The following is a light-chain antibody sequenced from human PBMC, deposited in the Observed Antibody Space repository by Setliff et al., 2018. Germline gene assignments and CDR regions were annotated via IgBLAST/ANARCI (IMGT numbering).Light chain of an antibody. CDR3: CSYVTGGTLA. CDR2: DVN. V-gene: IGLV2-14*03. J-gene: IGLJ3*02. CDR1: SSDVSDYNF. Sequence: QSVLTQPASVSGSPGQSITIACSGLSSDVSDYNFVSWYQQHPGKAPKLIISDVNNRPSGVSNRFSGSKSGNTASLTISGLQAEDEGDYYCCSYVTGGTLAFGGGTKVTVL.